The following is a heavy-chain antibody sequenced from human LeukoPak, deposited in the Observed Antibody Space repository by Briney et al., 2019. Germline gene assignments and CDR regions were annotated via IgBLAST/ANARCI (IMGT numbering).Heavy chain of an antibody. Sequence: GRSLRLSCAASGFTFDDYAMHWVRQAPGKGLEWVSGISWNSGSIGYADSVKGRFTISRDNAKNSLYLQMNSLRAEDTALYYCATLGSHYDILTGYYKVHDYWGQGTLVTVSS. J-gene: IGHJ4*02. CDR3: ATLGSHYDILTGYYKVHDY. D-gene: IGHD3-9*01. CDR2: ISWNSGSI. V-gene: IGHV3-9*01. CDR1: GFTFDDYA.